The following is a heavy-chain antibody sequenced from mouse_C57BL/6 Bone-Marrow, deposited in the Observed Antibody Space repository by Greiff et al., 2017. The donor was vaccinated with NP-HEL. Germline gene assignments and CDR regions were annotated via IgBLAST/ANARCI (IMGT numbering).Heavy chain of an antibody. CDR3: SLLLRYFDV. CDR1: GYTFTSYW. J-gene: IGHJ1*03. Sequence: QVQLQQSGAELVMPGASVKLSCKASGYTFTSYWMHWVKQRPGQGLEWIGEIDPSDSYTTYNPQFKGKSTLTVAKSSSTAYMQLSSLTSEDSAVYYCSLLLRYFDVWGTGTTVTVSS. CDR2: IDPSDSYT. D-gene: IGHD1-1*01. V-gene: IGHV1-69*01.